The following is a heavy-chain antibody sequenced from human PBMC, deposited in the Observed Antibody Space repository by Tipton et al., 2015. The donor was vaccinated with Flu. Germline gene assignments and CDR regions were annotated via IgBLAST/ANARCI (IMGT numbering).Heavy chain of an antibody. Sequence: SLRLSCAASGFTFNSYWMSWVRQAPGKGLQWVADIKEDGSEKNYVESVLGRITISRDNAKNSLFLQINSLRAEDTALYYCARHKMSFIGFDNWGQGALVTVSS. J-gene: IGHJ4*02. D-gene: IGHD1-26*01. CDR2: IKEDGSEK. CDR3: ARHKMSFIGFDN. CDR1: GFTFNSYW. V-gene: IGHV3-7*01.